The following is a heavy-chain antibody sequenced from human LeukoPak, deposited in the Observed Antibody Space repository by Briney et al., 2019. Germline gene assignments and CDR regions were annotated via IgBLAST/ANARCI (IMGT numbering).Heavy chain of an antibody. V-gene: IGHV4-59*08. Sequence: SETLSLTCTVSGGSISSYYWSWIRQPPGKGLEWIGYIYYSGSTNYNPSLKSRVTISVDTSKNQFSLKLSSVTAADTAVYYCARPGLKAVAAHFDYWGQGTLVTVSS. J-gene: IGHJ4*02. CDR3: ARPGLKAVAAHFDY. CDR1: GGSISSYY. D-gene: IGHD6-19*01. CDR2: IYYSGST.